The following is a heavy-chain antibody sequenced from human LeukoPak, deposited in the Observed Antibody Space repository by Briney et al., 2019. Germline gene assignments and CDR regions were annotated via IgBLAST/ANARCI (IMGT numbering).Heavy chain of an antibody. Sequence: GGSLRLSCAGSGFTFSSYAMSWVRQAPGKGLEWVSGISGSGDNTYHADSVKGRLTISRDNSKDTLYLQMISLRAEDTAIYYCAKSGGLSGSGRLGVDVWGQETTVTVSS. CDR3: AKSGGLSGSGRLGVDV. D-gene: IGHD3-10*01. J-gene: IGHJ6*02. CDR2: ISGSGDNT. V-gene: IGHV3-23*01. CDR1: GFTFSSYA.